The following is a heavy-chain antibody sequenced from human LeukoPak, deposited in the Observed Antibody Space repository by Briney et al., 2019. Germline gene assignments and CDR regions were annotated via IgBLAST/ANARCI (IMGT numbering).Heavy chain of an antibody. D-gene: IGHD3-22*01. V-gene: IGHV4-34*01. CDR2: INHSGST. J-gene: IGHJ5*02. CDR1: GGSFSGYY. CDR3: ASPYYDSSGRRVAPTYH. Sequence: SETLSLTCAVYGGSFSGYYWSWIRQPPGKGLEWIGEINHSGSTNYNPSLKSRVTISVDTSKNQFSLKLSSVTAADTAVYYCASPYYDSSGRRVAPTYHWGQGTLVTVSS.